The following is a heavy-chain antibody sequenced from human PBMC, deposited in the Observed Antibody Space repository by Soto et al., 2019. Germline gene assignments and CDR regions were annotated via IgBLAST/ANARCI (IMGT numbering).Heavy chain of an antibody. J-gene: IGHJ4*02. D-gene: IGHD1-26*01. CDR3: AKDPDDGTYTKFDY. Sequence: GGSLRLSCAASGFTFSSYAMSWVRQAPGKGLEWVSGISGSGDSTYYVDSVKGRFTISRGNSKNTVYLQMNSLRAEDTAIYNSAKDPDDGTYTKFDYWGQGTLVTVSS. CDR2: ISGSGDST. CDR1: GFTFSSYA. V-gene: IGHV3-23*01.